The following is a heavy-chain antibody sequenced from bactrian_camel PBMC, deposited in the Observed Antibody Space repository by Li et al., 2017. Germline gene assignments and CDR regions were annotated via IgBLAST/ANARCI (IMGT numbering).Heavy chain of an antibody. V-gene: IGHV3S26*01. J-gene: IGHJ4*01. Sequence: HVQLVESGGGSVQAGGSLTLSCVVSGDTNGPYCMGWFRQAPGKERVAVASIASDGSDGSTGYAGSVKGRFTISKDNANNTLYLQINSLEPEDTAMYYCAARLEGGSWRPLDPEEYPHWGQGTQVTVS. CDR1: GDTNGPYC. CDR3: AARLEGGSWRPLDPEEYPH. D-gene: IGHD6*01. CDR2: IASDGSDGST.